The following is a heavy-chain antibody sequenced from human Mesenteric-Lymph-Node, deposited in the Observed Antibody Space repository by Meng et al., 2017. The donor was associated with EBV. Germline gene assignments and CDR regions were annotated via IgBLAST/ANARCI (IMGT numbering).Heavy chain of an antibody. V-gene: IGHV3-11*01. Sequence: QVQLVESGGGLVKPGGSVRLSCAASGFIFSDYYMSWIRQSPGKGLEWISYISTSGSTNLYADSVKGRLTISRDNAKNSLFLQMNSLQVDDTAVYYCVRGYSSGWFDPWGQGTMVTVAS. J-gene: IGHJ5*02. CDR3: VRGYSSGWFDP. D-gene: IGHD6-19*01. CDR2: ISTSGSTN. CDR1: GFIFSDYY.